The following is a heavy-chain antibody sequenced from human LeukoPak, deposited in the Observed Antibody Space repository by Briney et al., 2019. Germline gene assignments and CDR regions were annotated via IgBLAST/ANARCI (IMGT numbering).Heavy chain of an antibody. V-gene: IGHV3-48*04. Sequence: PGRSLRLSCAAPGFNFNNYAMNWVRQAPGEGLEWVSFISGSSNTIYYADSVRGRFTISRDNAKKSVYLQMNSLRAEDTAVYFCARGLLVVGSKKGNPGNYWGPGTLVAVSS. D-gene: IGHD1-14*01. J-gene: IGHJ4*02. CDR1: GFNFNNYA. CDR2: ISGSSNTI. CDR3: ARGLLVVGSKKGNPGNY.